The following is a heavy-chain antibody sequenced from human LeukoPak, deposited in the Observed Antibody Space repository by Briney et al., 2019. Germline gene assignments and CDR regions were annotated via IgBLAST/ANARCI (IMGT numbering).Heavy chain of an antibody. Sequence: ASVKVSCKASGGTFSSYAISWVRQAPGQGLEWTGGIIPIFGTANYAQKFQGRVTITADESTSTAYMELSSLRSEDTAVYYCARVAGSSGWYLRGSYYYYGMDVWGQGTTVTVSS. J-gene: IGHJ6*02. CDR3: ARVAGSSGWYLRGSYYYYGMDV. D-gene: IGHD6-19*01. CDR2: IIPIFGTA. CDR1: GGTFSSYA. V-gene: IGHV1-69*13.